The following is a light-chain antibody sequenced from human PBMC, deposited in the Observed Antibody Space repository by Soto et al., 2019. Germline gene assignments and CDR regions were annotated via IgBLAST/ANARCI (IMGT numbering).Light chain of an antibody. CDR3: QQYIKWPIT. V-gene: IGKV3-15*01. CDR1: QSVSSN. CDR2: DAS. J-gene: IGKJ5*01. Sequence: EIVMTQSPGTLSVSPVERATLSCRASQSVSSNVAWYQQKPGQAPRLLISDASTRATGIPARFSGSGSGTEFTLTVSSLQSEDFAVYYCQQYIKWPITFGQGTRLEIK.